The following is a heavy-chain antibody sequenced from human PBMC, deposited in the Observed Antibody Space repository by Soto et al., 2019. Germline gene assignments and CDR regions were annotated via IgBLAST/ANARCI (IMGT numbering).Heavy chain of an antibody. D-gene: IGHD3-10*01. V-gene: IGHV3-30*18. CDR1: GFTFSSYG. Sequence: PVGSLRLSCAASGFTFSSYGMHWVRQAPGKGLEWVAVISYDGSNKYYADSVKGRFTISRDNSKNTLYLQMNSLRAEDTAVYYCAKTPTVYGSGSYSDYWGQGTLVTVSS. CDR2: ISYDGSNK. CDR3: AKTPTVYGSGSYSDY. J-gene: IGHJ4*02.